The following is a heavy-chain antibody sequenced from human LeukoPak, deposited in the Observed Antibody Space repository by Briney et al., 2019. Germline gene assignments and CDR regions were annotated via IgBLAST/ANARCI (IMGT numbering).Heavy chain of an antibody. CDR1: GASVNSGNYY. D-gene: IGHD1-26*01. CDR2: IYTSGST. Sequence: SETLSLTCTVSGASVNSGNYYWTWIRQPAGKRLEWIGRIYTSGSTNYNPSLKSRVTISIDASKNQFSLRLSSVTAADTAVYYCTRGGELMNFWGQGTLVTVSA. V-gene: IGHV4-61*02. J-gene: IGHJ4*02. CDR3: TRGGELMNF.